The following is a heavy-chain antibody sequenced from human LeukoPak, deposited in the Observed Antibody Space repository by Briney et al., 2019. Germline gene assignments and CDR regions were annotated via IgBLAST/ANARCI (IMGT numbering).Heavy chain of an antibody. V-gene: IGHV3-30*02. J-gene: IGHJ3*02. CDR3: VKDRTAFMVGAEPFDI. CDR2: VKFDGNRD. D-gene: IGHD3-10*01. CDR1: GFTFRHYA. Sequence: GGSLRISCAASGFTFRHYAIHWVRQPPGKGLEWVAFVKFDGNRDNYADSVKGRFTVSRDNSKNSLFLQMTSLRLDDTGVCYCVKDRTAFMVGAEPFDIWGPGTTVIVST.